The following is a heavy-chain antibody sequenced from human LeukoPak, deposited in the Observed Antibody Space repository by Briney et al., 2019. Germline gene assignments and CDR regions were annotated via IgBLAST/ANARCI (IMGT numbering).Heavy chain of an antibody. CDR1: GGSFSGYH. CDR3: ARDRAGEGFDP. CDR2: INHSGST. V-gene: IGHV4-34*09. J-gene: IGHJ5*02. Sequence: SETLSLTCAVYGGSFSGYHWSWIRQPPGKGLEWIGEINHSGSTNYNPSLKSRVTISVDTSKNQFSLKLSSVTAADTAVYYCARDRAGEGFDPWGQGTLVTVSS. D-gene: IGHD6-19*01.